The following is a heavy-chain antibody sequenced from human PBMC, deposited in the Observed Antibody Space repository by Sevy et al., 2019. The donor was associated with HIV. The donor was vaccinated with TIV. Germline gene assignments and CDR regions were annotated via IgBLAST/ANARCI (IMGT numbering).Heavy chain of an antibody. CDR3: AREEDRLVGDWAFDI. J-gene: IGHJ3*02. V-gene: IGHV3-33*01. CDR2: LWYDGSNK. Sequence: GGSLRLSCAASGFTFSSYGMHWVRQAPGKGLEWVAVLWYDGSNKYYADSVKGRFTISRDNSKNTLYLQMNSLRAEDTAVYYCAREEDRLVGDWAFDIWGQGTMVTVSS. CDR1: GFTFSSYG. D-gene: IGHD1-26*01.